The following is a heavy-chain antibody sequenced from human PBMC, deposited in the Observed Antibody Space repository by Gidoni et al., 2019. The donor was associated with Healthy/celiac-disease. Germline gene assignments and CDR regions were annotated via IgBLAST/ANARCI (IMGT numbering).Heavy chain of an antibody. V-gene: IGHV4-59*08. D-gene: IGHD3-3*01. Sequence: QVQLQESGPGLVKPSETLSLTCTVSGGSISSSYWSWIRQPPGKGLEWIGYIYYSGSTNYNPSLKSRVTISVDTSKNQFSLKLSSVTAADTAVYYCARHHPPQIYDFWSGYLDYWGQGTLVTVSS. J-gene: IGHJ4*02. CDR3: ARHHPPQIYDFWSGYLDY. CDR1: GGSISSSY. CDR2: IYYSGST.